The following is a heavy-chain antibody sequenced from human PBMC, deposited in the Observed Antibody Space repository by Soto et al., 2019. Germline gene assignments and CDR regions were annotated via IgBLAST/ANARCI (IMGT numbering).Heavy chain of an antibody. J-gene: IGHJ6*02. V-gene: IGHV3-23*01. CDR2: ISGGGGST. D-gene: IGHD1-26*01. CDR1: GFTFSAYA. Sequence: GGSLRLSCAASGFTFSAYAMNWVRQAPGKGLEWVSAISGGGGSTYYADSVKGRVTISRDNSKNTLYLQMNSLRAEDTAVYYCAKVSLGALTFTDYYYYGLDVWGQGTTVTVSS. CDR3: AKVSLGALTFTDYYYYGLDV.